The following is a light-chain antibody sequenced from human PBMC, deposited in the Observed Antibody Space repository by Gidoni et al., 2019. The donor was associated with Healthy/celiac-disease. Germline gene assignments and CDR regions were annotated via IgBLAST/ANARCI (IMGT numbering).Light chain of an antibody. J-gene: IGLJ3*02. CDR1: SGHSSYA. CDR2: LNSNGSH. CDR3: NTWGTGTRV. V-gene: IGLV4-69*01. Sequence: QLVLTQSPSASASLGASVKLTCTLSSGHSSYAIAWHQQQPEKGPRYLMNLNSNGSHTKGDGIPDRCAGSSSGAERYLTISSLQSEDEADYYCNTWGTGTRVFGGGTKLTVL.